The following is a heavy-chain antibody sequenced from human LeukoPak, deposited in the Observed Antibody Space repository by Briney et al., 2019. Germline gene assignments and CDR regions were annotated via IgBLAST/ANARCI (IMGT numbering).Heavy chain of an antibody. Sequence: PSETLSLTCTVSGASIGSYYGSWIRQSPRKGLEWIGDMYYSGRTNYNPSLKSRVTISEDTSKNQFSLRLTSVTAADTAVYYCARVDSNSWSYFDYWGQGTLVIVSS. D-gene: IGHD6-13*01. J-gene: IGHJ4*02. CDR3: ARVDSNSWSYFDY. V-gene: IGHV4-59*01. CDR1: GASIGSYY. CDR2: MYYSGRT.